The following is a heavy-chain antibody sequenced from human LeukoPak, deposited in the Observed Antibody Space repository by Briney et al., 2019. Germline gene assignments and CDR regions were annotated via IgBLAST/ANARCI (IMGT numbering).Heavy chain of an antibody. J-gene: IGHJ4*02. CDR3: AKEGVILGPSHFDH. Sequence: GGSLRLSCAASGFTFSSYSMNWVRQAPGKGLEWVSYISSSSSTIYYPDSVKGRFFISRDNAKSTLYLQMNSLGAEDTAVYFCAKEGVILGPSHFDHWGQGTLVTVSS. D-gene: IGHD2-21*01. V-gene: IGHV3-48*01. CDR1: GFTFSSYS. CDR2: ISSSSSTI.